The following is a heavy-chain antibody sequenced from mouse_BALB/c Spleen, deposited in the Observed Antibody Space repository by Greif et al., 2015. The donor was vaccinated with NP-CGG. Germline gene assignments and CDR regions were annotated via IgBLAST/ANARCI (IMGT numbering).Heavy chain of an antibody. V-gene: IGHV5-17*02. Sequence: EVKLQESGEGLVQPGGSRKLSCAASGFTFSSFGMHWVRQAPEKGLEWVAYISSGSSTIYYADTVKCRFTISRDNPKNTLFLQMTSLRSEDTAMYYCARLYYDYAMDYWGQGTSVTVSS. D-gene: IGHD2-1*01. CDR2: ISSGSSTI. J-gene: IGHJ4*01. CDR1: GFTFSSFG. CDR3: ARLYYDYAMDY.